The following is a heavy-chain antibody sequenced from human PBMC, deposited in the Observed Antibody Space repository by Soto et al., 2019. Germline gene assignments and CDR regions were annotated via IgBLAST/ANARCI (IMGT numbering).Heavy chain of an antibody. CDR1: GDSISGSY. D-gene: IGHD3-3*01. J-gene: IGHJ6*02. CDR2: IHYTGRT. CDR3: ARGEWFLRGYGMDV. Sequence: PSETLSLTCAVSGDSISGSYWSWIRQPPGKGLEWIGFIHYTGRTSYNPSLKSRVTISVDTSKNQFSLKLSSVTAADTAVYYCARGEWFLRGYGMDVWGRGTTVTVSS. V-gene: IGHV4-59*01.